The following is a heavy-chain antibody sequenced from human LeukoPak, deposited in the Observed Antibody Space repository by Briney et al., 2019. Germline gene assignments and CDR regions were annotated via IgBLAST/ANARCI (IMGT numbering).Heavy chain of an antibody. CDR2: CDPEDGET. J-gene: IGHJ6*03. D-gene: IGHD6-25*01. CDR3: ATSNPGSGAYYYDYIDV. Sequence: GASVKVSCKVSGYTLTELSIHWVRQAPGKGLEWMGGCDPEDGETIYAQKFQDRVTMTEDTSTDTAYMELSSPRSEDTAVYYCATSNPGSGAYYYDYIDVWGKGTTVTVSS. V-gene: IGHV1-24*01. CDR1: GYTLTELS.